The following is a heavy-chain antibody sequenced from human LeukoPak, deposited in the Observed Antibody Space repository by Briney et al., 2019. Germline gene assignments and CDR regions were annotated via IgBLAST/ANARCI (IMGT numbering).Heavy chain of an antibody. J-gene: IGHJ6*02. CDR2: ISGSGGST. D-gene: IGHD3-9*01. CDR1: GFTFSSYA. V-gene: IGHV3-23*01. CDR3: TRDLMDYDVSTGLHHYYMDV. Sequence: GGSLRLSCVVSGFTFSSYAMSWVRQAPGKGLEWVSAISGSGGSTYYADSVKGRFTISRDNSKNTLYLQMNTLRVEDTAVYYCTRDLMDYDVSTGLHHYYMDVWGQGTTVTVSS.